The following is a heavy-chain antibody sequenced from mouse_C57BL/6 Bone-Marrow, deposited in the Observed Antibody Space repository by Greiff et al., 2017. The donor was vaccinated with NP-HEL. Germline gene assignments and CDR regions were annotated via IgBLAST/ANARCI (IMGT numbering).Heavy chain of an antibody. V-gene: IGHV2-2*01. CDR2: IWSGGST. D-gene: IGHD2-5*01. J-gene: IGHJ3*01. Sequence: QVQLQQSGPGLVQPSQSLSITCTVSGFSLTSYGVHWVRQSPGKGLEWLGVIWSGGSTDYNAAFITRLSISKDNYKSQVFFKMNSLQADDTAIYYCARKGYYSNYWFAYWGQGTLVTVSA. CDR3: ARKGYYSNYWFAY. CDR1: GFSLTSYG.